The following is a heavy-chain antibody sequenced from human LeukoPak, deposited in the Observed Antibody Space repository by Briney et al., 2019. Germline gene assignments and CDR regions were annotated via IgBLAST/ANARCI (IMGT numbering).Heavy chain of an antibody. CDR3: ARAIYSSDWYPFDY. CDR2: IYYSGST. V-gene: IGHV4-61*01. Sequence: MPSETLSLTCTVSGGSVSSGSYYWSWIRQPPGKGLEWTGYIYYSGSTNYNPSLQSRVTISIDTSKNQFSLKLSSVTAADTAVYYCARAIYSSDWYPFDYWGQGTLVTVSS. J-gene: IGHJ4*02. D-gene: IGHD6-19*01. CDR1: GGSVSSGSYY.